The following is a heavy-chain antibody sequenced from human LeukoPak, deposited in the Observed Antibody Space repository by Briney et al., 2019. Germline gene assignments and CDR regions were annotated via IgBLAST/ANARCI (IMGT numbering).Heavy chain of an antibody. J-gene: IGHJ4*02. Sequence: PGRSLRLSCVASGFTFSDHPFHWVRQSPDKGLEWVALIGSDGTKKYYADSVQGRFTVSREHSKNTLFLQMNTLRADDTAVYFWARQMTSTRLFDSWGQGTLVTVSS. CDR1: GFTFSDHP. CDR3: ARQMTSTRLFDS. D-gene: IGHD5/OR15-5a*01. V-gene: IGHV3-30*04. CDR2: IGSDGTKK.